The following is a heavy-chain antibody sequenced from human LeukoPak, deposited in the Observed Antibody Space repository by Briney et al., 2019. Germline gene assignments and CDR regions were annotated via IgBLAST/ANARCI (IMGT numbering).Heavy chain of an antibody. D-gene: IGHD5-12*01. V-gene: IGHV1-46*01. Sequence: RASVKVSCKASGYTFINYYMHWVRQAPGQGLEWMGIINPSGGTTSYAQNFQGRVTMTRDTSTSTVYMELSSLRSEDTAVYYCARGRGGYSGYASLGMDVWGKGTTVTISS. CDR2: INPSGGTT. CDR3: ARGRGGYSGYASLGMDV. CDR1: GYTFINYY. J-gene: IGHJ6*03.